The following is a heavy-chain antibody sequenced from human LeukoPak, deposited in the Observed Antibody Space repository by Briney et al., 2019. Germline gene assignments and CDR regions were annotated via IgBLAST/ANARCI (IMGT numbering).Heavy chain of an antibody. CDR2: INHSGST. Sequence: PSETVSVTCAVCGGSLSGHYWSWIGQPPAKAREGVGEINHSGSTKYNPSLNSRVIISLDTFKNQFSLKLSSVTAEDTAVYYCARGSTYYDFWSGSLAGGFDYWGQGTLVTVSS. V-gene: IGHV4-34*01. CDR3: ARGSTYYDFWSGSLAGGFDY. D-gene: IGHD3-3*01. J-gene: IGHJ4*02. CDR1: GGSLSGHY.